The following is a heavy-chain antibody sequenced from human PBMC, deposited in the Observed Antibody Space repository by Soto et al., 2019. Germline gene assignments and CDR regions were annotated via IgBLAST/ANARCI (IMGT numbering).Heavy chain of an antibody. CDR2: IGTAGDT. Sequence: GGSPRLSCAASGFTFSSYDMHWVRQAPGRGLEWVSVIGTAGDTSYRGSVKGRFTISREKANNSLYLQMNSLLAGDTAVYYCARGFGSFYYMDVWGKGTTVTVSS. D-gene: IGHD3-10*01. CDR1: GFTFSSYD. J-gene: IGHJ6*03. CDR3: ARGFGSFYYMDV. V-gene: IGHV3-13*01.